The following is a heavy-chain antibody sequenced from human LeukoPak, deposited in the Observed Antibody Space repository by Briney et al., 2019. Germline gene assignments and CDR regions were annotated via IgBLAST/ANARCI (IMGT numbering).Heavy chain of an antibody. CDR1: GFTFSIYA. CDR3: ARAKASAMFSSDY. D-gene: IGHD5-18*01. J-gene: IGHJ4*02. CDR2: ISWDGGST. Sequence: GGSLRLSCVASGFTFSIYAVSWVRQAPGKGLEWVSLISWDGGSTYYADSVKGRFTISRDNSKNSLYLQMNSLRTEDTALYYCARAKASAMFSSDYWGQGTLVTVSS. V-gene: IGHV3-43*02.